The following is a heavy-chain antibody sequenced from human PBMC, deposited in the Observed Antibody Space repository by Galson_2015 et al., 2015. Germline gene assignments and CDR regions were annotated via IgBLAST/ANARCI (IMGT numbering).Heavy chain of an antibody. Sequence: SLRLSCAASGFTFSNSAMTWVRQAPGKGLEWVAAIGGTGAKTYYSESAKGRFTVSRDNSKNTLFLQMNSLTADDTALYYCTRVRGTCWNKGDWLDPWGQGTLVTVSS. CDR1: GFTFSNSA. CDR3: TRVRGTCWNKGDWLDP. J-gene: IGHJ5*02. CDR2: IGGTGAKT. D-gene: IGHD1/OR15-1a*01. V-gene: IGHV3-23*01.